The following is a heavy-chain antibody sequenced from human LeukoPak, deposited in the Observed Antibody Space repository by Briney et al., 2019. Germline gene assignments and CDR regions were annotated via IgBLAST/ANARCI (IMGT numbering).Heavy chain of an antibody. CDR1: GGSISSSNW. CDR2: IYNSGTT. Sequence: PSETLSLTCAVSGGSISSSNWWSWIRQPPGKGLEWIGYIYNSGTTIYNPSLKSRVTISVDTSENQLSLQLTSVAAADTAVYYCTKATQWLAFDYWGRGTLVTVSS. J-gene: IGHJ4*02. CDR3: TKATQWLAFDY. D-gene: IGHD6-19*01. V-gene: IGHV4-59*13.